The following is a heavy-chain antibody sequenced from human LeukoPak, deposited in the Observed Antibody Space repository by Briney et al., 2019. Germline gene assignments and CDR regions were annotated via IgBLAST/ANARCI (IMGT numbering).Heavy chain of an antibody. V-gene: IGHV3-11*04. CDR3: ARDAAVGRYYFDY. D-gene: IGHD6-19*01. Sequence: GGSLRLSCAASGFTFSDYYVSWIRQAPGKGLEWVSYISSSGSTIYYADSVKGRFTISRDNAKNSLYLQMNSLRAEDTAVYYCARDAAVGRYYFDYWGQGTLVTVSS. CDR2: ISSSGSTI. J-gene: IGHJ4*02. CDR1: GFTFSDYY.